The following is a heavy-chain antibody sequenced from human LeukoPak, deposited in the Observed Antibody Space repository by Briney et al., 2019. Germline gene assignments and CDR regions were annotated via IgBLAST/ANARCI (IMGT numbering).Heavy chain of an antibody. CDR3: AAKGNGYTGIYVFAH. V-gene: IGHV1-8*01. Sequence: EASVKVSCKASGYTFTSYDINWVRQATGQGPEWMGWMNPNSGNTGYAQKFQGRVTITRNTSISTAYMELSSLRSEDTAVYYCAAKGNGYTGIYVFAHWGKGTLVTVSS. D-gene: IGHD5-12*01. CDR1: GYTFTSYD. CDR2: MNPNSGNT. J-gene: IGHJ4*02.